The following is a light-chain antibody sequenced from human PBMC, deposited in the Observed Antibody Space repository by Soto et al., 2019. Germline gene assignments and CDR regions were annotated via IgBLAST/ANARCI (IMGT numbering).Light chain of an antibody. J-gene: IGLJ1*01. CDR3: SSYTSSSTRV. Sequence: QSVLSQPGSVSGSLGQSITISCTGTSSDVGGYNYVSWYQQHPGKAPKLMIYDVSNRPSGVSNRFSGSKSGNTASLTISGLQAEDEADYYCSSYTSSSTRVFGTGTKAPS. V-gene: IGLV2-14*01. CDR2: DVS. CDR1: SSDVGGYNY.